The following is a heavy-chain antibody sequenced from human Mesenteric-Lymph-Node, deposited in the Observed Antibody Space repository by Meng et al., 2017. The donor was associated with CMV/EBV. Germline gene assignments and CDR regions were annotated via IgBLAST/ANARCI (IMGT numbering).Heavy chain of an antibody. Sequence: SGFGVSSHYMSWVRQSPDKGLEWVSVVYGGGGTEYTDSVRGRFTLSRDDSKNTLYLQMNSLRTEDTAVYYCARGERMGKSYTNYLDYWGRGSLVTVSS. D-gene: IGHD2-15*01. V-gene: IGHV3-53*01. J-gene: IGHJ4*02. CDR3: ARGERMGKSYTNYLDY. CDR1: GFGVSSHY. CDR2: VYGGGGT.